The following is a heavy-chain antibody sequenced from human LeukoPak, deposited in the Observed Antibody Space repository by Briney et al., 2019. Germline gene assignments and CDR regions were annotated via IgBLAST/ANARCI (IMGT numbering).Heavy chain of an antibody. J-gene: IGHJ3*02. V-gene: IGHV1-2*02. Sequence: GASVKVSCKASGGTFSSYAISWVRQAPGQGLEWMGWINPNSGVTNYAQKFQGGVTMTRDTSISTAYMELSRLRSDDTAVYYCARAKTVVPAAIGAFDIWGQGTMVTVSS. CDR2: INPNSGVT. CDR3: ARAKTVVPAAIGAFDI. D-gene: IGHD2-2*01. CDR1: GGTFSSYA.